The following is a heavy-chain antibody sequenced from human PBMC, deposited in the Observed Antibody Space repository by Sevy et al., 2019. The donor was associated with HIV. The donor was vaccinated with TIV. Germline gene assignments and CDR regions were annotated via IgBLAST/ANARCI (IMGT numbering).Heavy chain of an antibody. D-gene: IGHD3-22*01. CDR2: IYYSGRT. V-gene: IGHV4-31*03. CDR3: ARNYYDSSGYYLGGEYYFDY. Sequence: SETLSLTCTVSGGSISSGGYYWSWIRQHPGKGLEWIGYIYYSGRTYYNPSLKSRVTISVDTSENQFSLKLSSVTAADTAVYYCARNYYDSSGYYLGGEYYFDYWGQGTLVTVSS. J-gene: IGHJ4*02. CDR1: GGSISSGGYY.